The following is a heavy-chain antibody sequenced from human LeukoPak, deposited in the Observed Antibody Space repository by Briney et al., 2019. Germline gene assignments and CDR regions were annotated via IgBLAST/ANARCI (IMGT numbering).Heavy chain of an antibody. Sequence: ASVKVSCKASGYTFTGYYMHWVRQAPGQGLEWMGWISGYNGNTNYAQKFQGRVSMTADTSAGTAYMELRSLRSDDTAVYYCARSGRGTYYYFDLWGQGTLVTVSS. CDR1: GYTFTGYY. D-gene: IGHD1-26*01. CDR2: ISGYNGNT. V-gene: IGHV1-18*04. CDR3: ARSGRGTYYYFDL. J-gene: IGHJ4*02.